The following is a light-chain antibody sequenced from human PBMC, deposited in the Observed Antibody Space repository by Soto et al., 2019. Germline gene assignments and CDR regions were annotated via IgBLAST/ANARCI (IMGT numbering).Light chain of an antibody. V-gene: IGKV1-5*03. CDR1: QSVARY. CDR3: QQYETFSPWT. CDR2: KAT. Sequence: DIQMTQSPSSLSASVGDRVTITCRASQSVARYLNWYQQKPGTAPKLLIYKATILQSGVPSRFSGSGSGTEFTLAISSLEPDDFATYYCQQYETFSPWTFGQGTKVE. J-gene: IGKJ1*01.